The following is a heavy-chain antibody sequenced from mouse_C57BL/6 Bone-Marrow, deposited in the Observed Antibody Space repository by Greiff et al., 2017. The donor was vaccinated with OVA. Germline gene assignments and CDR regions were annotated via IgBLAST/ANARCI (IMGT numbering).Heavy chain of an antibody. CDR1: GFNFTDYY. V-gene: IGHV14-4*01. CDR3: TTCDDGYFDY. CDR2: IDPENGDT. D-gene: IGHD2-3*01. J-gene: IGHJ2*01. Sequence: EVKLQQSGAELVRPGASVKLSCTASGFNFTDYYMHWVKQRPEQGLEWIGWIDPENGDTEYASKFQGKATITADTSSNTAYLQLSSLTSEDTAVYYCTTCDDGYFDYWGQGTTLTVSS.